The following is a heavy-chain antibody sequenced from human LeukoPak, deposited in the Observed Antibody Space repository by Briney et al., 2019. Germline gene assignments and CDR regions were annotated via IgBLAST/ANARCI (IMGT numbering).Heavy chain of an antibody. V-gene: IGHV1-2*02. CDR2: INPNSGST. J-gene: IGHJ4*02. Sequence: ASVKVSCKAPGYTFTGYYMHWVRQAPGQGLEWMGWINPNSGSTNYAQKFQGRVTMTRDTSISTAYMELSRLRSDDTAVYYCARGRFTIFGVVIAKATDYWGQGTLVTVSS. D-gene: IGHD3-3*01. CDR1: GYTFTGYY. CDR3: ARGRFTIFGVVIAKATDY.